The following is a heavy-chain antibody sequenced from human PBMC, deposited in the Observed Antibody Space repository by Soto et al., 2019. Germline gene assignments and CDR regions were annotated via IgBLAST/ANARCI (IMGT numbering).Heavy chain of an antibody. J-gene: IGHJ6*02. CDR1: GYTFITYA. CDR3: ARAIAARLYYFYGMDV. D-gene: IGHD6-6*01. CDR2: INAGNGNT. V-gene: IGHV1-3*01. Sequence: GASVKVSCKASGYTFITYAIYWVRQAPGQRLEWMGWINAGNGNTKYSQKFQGRVTITRDSSASTAYMELRSLQSEDTAVYYRARAIAARLYYFYGMDVWGQGTTVTVSS.